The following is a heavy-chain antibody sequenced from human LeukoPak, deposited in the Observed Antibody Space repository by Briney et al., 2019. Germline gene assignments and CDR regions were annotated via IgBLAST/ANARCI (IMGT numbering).Heavy chain of an antibody. CDR3: AKIPYCSSTSCYPWNFSFDY. V-gene: IGHV3-23*01. D-gene: IGHD2-2*01. CDR1: GFTFSSYA. J-gene: IGHJ4*02. Sequence: PGGSLRLSCAASGFTFSSYAMSWVRQAPGKGLEWVSAISGSGGSTYYADSVKGRFTISRDNSKNTLYLQMNSLRAEDTAVYYCAKIPYCSSTSCYPWNFSFDYWGQGTLVTVSS. CDR2: ISGSGGST.